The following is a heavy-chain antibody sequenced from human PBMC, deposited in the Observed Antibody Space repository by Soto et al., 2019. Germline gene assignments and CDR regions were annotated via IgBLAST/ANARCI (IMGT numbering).Heavy chain of an antibody. Sequence: GESLKISCKGSGYSFTSYWIGWVRQMPGKGLEWMGIIYPGDSDTRYSPSFQGQVTISADKSISTAYLQWSSLKASDTAMYYCASVGGYCSGGSCLFDYWGQGTLVTVSS. CDR1: GYSFTSYW. CDR3: ASVGGYCSGGSCLFDY. V-gene: IGHV5-51*01. CDR2: IYPGDSDT. J-gene: IGHJ4*02. D-gene: IGHD2-15*01.